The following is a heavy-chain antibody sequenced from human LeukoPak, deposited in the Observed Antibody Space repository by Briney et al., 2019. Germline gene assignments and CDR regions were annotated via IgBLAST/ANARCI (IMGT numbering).Heavy chain of an antibody. Sequence: ASETLSLTCTVSGGSISSYYWSWIRQPPGKGLEWIGYIYYSGSTNYNPSLKSRVTISVDTSKNQFSLKLSSVTAADTAVYYCARLAVEYSYGYFFDWFDPWGQGTLVTVSS. D-gene: IGHD5-18*01. J-gene: IGHJ5*02. CDR1: GGSISSYY. V-gene: IGHV4-59*08. CDR3: ARLAVEYSYGYFFDWFDP. CDR2: IYYSGST.